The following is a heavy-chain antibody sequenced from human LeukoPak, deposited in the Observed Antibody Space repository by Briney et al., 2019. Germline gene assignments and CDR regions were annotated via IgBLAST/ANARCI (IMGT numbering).Heavy chain of an antibody. V-gene: IGHV3-48*01. CDR3: ARSVASSFDY. CDR2: INSVSTI. J-gene: IGHJ4*02. D-gene: IGHD6-19*01. Sequence: GGSLRLSCAASGFTFSPYSMNWVRQAPGKGLEWVSYINSVSTIHYADSVKGRFAISRDNAKNSVYLQMKSLRAEDTAVYYCARSVASSFDYWGQGTLVTVSS. CDR1: GFTFSPYS.